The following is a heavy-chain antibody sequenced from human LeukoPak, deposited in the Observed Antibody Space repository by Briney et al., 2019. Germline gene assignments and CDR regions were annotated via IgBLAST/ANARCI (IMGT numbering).Heavy chain of an antibody. V-gene: IGHV4-4*07. CDR2: IYTSGST. CDR3: ATQMATYSGDAFDI. D-gene: IGHD5-24*01. CDR1: GGSISSYY. Sequence: SETLSLTCTVSGGSISSYYWSWIRQPAGKGLEWIGRIYTSGSTNYNPSLKSRVTMSVDTSKNQFPLKLSSVTAADTAVYYCATQMATYSGDAFDIWGQGTMVTVSS. J-gene: IGHJ3*02.